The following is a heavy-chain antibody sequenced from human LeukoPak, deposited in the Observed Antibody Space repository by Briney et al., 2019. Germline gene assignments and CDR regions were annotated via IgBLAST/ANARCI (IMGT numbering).Heavy chain of an antibody. V-gene: IGHV3-48*01. CDR1: GFTFSSYG. D-gene: IGHD5-12*01. CDR2: ISSSSSTI. J-gene: IGHJ6*03. CDR3: AKWGYPFYYYYMDV. Sequence: TGGSLRLSCAASGFTFSSYGMTWVRQAPGKGLEWVSYISSSSSTICYADSVKGRFTISRDNAKNSLYLQLNSLRAEDTAVYYCAKWGYPFYYYYMDVWGKGTTVTISS.